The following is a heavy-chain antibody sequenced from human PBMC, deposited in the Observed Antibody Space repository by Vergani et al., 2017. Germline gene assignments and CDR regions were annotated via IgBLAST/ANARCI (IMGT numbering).Heavy chain of an antibody. J-gene: IGHJ5*02. CDR1: GYTFTSYG. Sequence: QVQLVQSGAEVKKPGASVKVSCKASGYTFTSYGISWVRQAPGQGLEWMGWISAYNGNTNYAQKLQGRVTMTTDTSTSTAYMALRSLRSDDTAVYYWARSEGYGDAQPSWFEPWGQGTLVTVSS. V-gene: IGHV1-18*01. CDR2: ISAYNGNT. D-gene: IGHD4-17*01. CDR3: ARSEGYGDAQPSWFEP.